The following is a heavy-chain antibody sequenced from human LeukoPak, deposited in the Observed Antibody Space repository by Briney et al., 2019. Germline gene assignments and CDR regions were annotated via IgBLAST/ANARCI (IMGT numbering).Heavy chain of an antibody. CDR3: ARDGTTYRFDY. CDR1: GFTFRNYW. Sequence: PGGSPRHSCAAPGFTFRNYWMHWVRQAPGTGLVWVSRIISDGSSTSYADSVEGRFTISRDNAKNTLYLQMNSLRADDTAVYYCARDGTTYRFDYWGQGTLVTVSS. J-gene: IGHJ4*02. V-gene: IGHV3-74*01. D-gene: IGHD1-7*01. CDR2: IISDGSST.